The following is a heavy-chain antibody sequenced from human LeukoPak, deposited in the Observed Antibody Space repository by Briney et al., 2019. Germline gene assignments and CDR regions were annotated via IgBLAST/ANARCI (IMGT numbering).Heavy chain of an antibody. D-gene: IGHD1-26*01. CDR1: GFTFSSYG. Sequence: QPGGTLRLSCAASGFTFSSYGLSWVRQPPGKGLEWVSAISGSGGSTYYADSVKGRFTISRDNAKNSLYLQMNSLRAEDTAVCYCARAYSETYGLGYYYMDVWGKGTTVTISS. V-gene: IGHV3-23*01. CDR2: ISGSGGST. CDR3: ARAYSETYGLGYYYMDV. J-gene: IGHJ6*03.